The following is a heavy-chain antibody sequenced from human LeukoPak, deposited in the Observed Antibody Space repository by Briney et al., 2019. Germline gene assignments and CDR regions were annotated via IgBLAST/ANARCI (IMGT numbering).Heavy chain of an antibody. CDR3: ARDDAPGDNALDI. J-gene: IGHJ3*02. V-gene: IGHV3-33*01. CDR2: ILNDGSQE. D-gene: IGHD3-16*01. CDR1: GFTFSHTG. Sequence: PGRSLRLSCAASGFTFSHTGMHWVRQAPGKGLEWVAVILNDGSQEKYADSVKGRFTISRDNSKNTLFLQMNSPRAEDTAVYYCARDDAPGDNALDIWGQGTMGTVSS.